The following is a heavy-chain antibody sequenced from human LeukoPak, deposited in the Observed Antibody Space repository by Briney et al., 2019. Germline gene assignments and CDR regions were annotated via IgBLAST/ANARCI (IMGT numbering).Heavy chain of an antibody. CDR2: FDPEDGET. J-gene: IGHJ6*03. V-gene: IGHV1-24*01. CDR1: GYTLTELS. CDR3: ARGPGGRSGYYPLEDYYYYYYMDV. Sequence: GASVKVSCKVSGYTLTELSMHWVRQAPGKGLEWMGGFDPEDGETIYAQKFQGRVTMTTDTSTSTAYMELRSLRSDDTAVYYCARGPGGRSGYYPLEDYYYYYYMDVWGKGTTVTVSS. D-gene: IGHD3-22*01.